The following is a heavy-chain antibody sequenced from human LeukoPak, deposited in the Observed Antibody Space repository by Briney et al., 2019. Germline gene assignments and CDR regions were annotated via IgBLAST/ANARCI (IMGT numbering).Heavy chain of an antibody. CDR1: GGSFSGYY. D-gene: IGHD2-2*01. V-gene: IGHV4-34*01. J-gene: IGHJ6*02. Sequence: PSETLSLTCAVYGGSFSGYYWSWIRQPPGKGLEWIGEINHSGSTSYNPSLKSRVTISVDTSKNQFSLKLSSVTAADTAVYYCARLYCSSTSCYARLYYYYGMDVWGQGTTVTVSS. CDR3: ARLYCSSTSCYARLYYYYGMDV. CDR2: INHSGST.